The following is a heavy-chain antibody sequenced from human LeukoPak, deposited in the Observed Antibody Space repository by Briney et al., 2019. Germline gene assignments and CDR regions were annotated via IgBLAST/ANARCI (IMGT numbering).Heavy chain of an antibody. CDR1: GFTFNNYW. CDR2: IKEDGSEK. D-gene: IGHD3-16*01. CDR3: VRGGGTFDI. Sequence: GGSLRLSCAASGFTFNNYWMSWVRQAPGKGLEWLANIKEDGSEKYYVDSVKGRFTISRDKAKNSLSLQMNSLRAEDTAVYYCVRGGGTFDIWGQGTMVAVSS. V-gene: IGHV3-7*01. J-gene: IGHJ3*02.